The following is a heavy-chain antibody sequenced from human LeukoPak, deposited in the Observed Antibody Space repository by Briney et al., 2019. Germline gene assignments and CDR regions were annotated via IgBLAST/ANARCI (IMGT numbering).Heavy chain of an antibody. CDR1: GFTFSSYA. Sequence: GGSLRLSCAASGFTFSSYAMSWVRQAPGKGLEWVSSISSSSSYIYYADSVKGRFTISRDNAKNSLYLQMNSLRAEDTAVYYCARDYGGYENDYWGQGTLVTVSS. CDR3: ARDYGGYENDY. J-gene: IGHJ4*02. CDR2: ISSSSSYI. D-gene: IGHD5-12*01. V-gene: IGHV3-21*01.